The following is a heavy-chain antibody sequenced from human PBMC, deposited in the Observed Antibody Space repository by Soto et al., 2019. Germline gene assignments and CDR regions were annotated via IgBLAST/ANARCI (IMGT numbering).Heavy chain of an antibody. V-gene: IGHV1-3*01. J-gene: IGHJ5*02. CDR1: GYTFTRYT. D-gene: IGHD2-15*01. CDR2: INPDNGNT. Sequence: ASVKVSCKASGYTFTRYTMNWVRQAPGQRLEWMGWINPDNGNTKSSQKFQDRVIITRDTSASTAYMDLSSLRSEDTAVYYCARGIATGQLDPWGQATLVTLSA. CDR3: ARGIATGQLDP.